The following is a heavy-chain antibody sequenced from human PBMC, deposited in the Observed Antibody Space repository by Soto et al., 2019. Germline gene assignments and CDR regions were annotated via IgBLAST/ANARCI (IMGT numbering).Heavy chain of an antibody. CDR3: ARGGYSYGAYYYYYYGMDV. CDR1: GGSFSGYY. J-gene: IGHJ6*02. Sequence: PSETLSLTWAVYGGSFSGYYWSWIRQPPGKGLEWIVEINHSGSTNYNPSLKSRVIISVETSKNQFSLKRSSVTAADTAVYYCARGGYSYGAYYYYYYGMDVWGQGTTVTVSS. CDR2: INHSGST. V-gene: IGHV4-34*01. D-gene: IGHD5-18*01.